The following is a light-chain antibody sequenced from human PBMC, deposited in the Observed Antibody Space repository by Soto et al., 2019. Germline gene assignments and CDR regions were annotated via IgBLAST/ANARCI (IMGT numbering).Light chain of an antibody. CDR1: QSVSSN. V-gene: IGKV3D-15*01. J-gene: IGKJ1*01. CDR3: HQRQSCPRT. Sequence: EIVMKKSPPPLSVSQGERVTLSCRASQSVSSNLVAWYQQTPGQAPRLLIYGGSSRAAGIPARFSASGTGTDFTLTISDVQPEDFAVYCCHQRQSCPRTFGQGTKV. CDR2: GGS.